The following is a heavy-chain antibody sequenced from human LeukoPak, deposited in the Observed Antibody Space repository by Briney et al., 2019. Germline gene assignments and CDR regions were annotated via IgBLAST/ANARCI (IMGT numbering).Heavy chain of an antibody. J-gene: IGHJ5*02. V-gene: IGHV4-59*01. CDR1: GGSMSNYY. CDR3: ARAGTAITMIVVGSNWFDP. D-gene: IGHD3-22*01. Sequence: SETLSLTCTVSGGSMSNYYCSWIRQPPGKGLEWIGNIYYSGSTTYNPSLKSRVTMSVDTSKKQFSLKLTSVTAADTAVYYCARAGTAITMIVVGSNWFDPWGQGTLVTVSS. CDR2: IYYSGST.